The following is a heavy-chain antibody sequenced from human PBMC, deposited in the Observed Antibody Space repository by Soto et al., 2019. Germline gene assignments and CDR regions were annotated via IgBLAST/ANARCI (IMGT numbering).Heavy chain of an antibody. D-gene: IGHD1-1*01. V-gene: IGHV4-59*01. CDR2: IHYTGST. CDR1: GGSMSRYY. Sequence: SETLFLTCTVSGGSMSRYYWTWIRQPPGKGLEWIGNIHYTGSTNYNPSLKSRVTILLGTSTSQFSLKVSSVTAADTAVYYCARDLTISSTDGPLDPWGHGTLVTVSP. J-gene: IGHJ5*02. CDR3: ARDLTISSTDGPLDP.